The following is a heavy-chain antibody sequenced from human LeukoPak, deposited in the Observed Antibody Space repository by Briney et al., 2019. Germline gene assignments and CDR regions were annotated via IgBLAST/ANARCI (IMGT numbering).Heavy chain of an antibody. Sequence: PGGSLRLSCAASGFTFSDYYMSWIRQAPGKGLEWVSYISSSGSTIYYADSVKGRFTISRDNAKNSLYLQMNSLRAEDTAVYYCARDLQTMTASFDYWGQGTLVTVSS. J-gene: IGHJ4*02. D-gene: IGHD1-1*01. V-gene: IGHV3-11*04. CDR3: ARDLQTMTASFDY. CDR2: ISSSGSTI. CDR1: GFTFSDYY.